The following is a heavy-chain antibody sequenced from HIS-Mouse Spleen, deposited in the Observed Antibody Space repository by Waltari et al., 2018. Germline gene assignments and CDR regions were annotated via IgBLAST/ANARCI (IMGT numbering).Heavy chain of an antibody. Sequence: QLQLQESGPGLVKPSETLSLTCTVSGGSISSSIYYWGWIRQPPGKGLEWIGSIYYSGGTYYNPSLKSRVTISVDTSKNQFSLKLSSVTAADTAVYYCASGNIAARPFDYWGQGTLVTVSS. J-gene: IGHJ4*02. V-gene: IGHV4-39*01. CDR2: IYYSGGT. CDR1: GGSISSSIYY. CDR3: ASGNIAARPFDY. D-gene: IGHD6-6*01.